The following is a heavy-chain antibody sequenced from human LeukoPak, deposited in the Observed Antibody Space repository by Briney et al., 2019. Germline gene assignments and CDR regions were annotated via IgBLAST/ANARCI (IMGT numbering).Heavy chain of an antibody. J-gene: IGHJ5*02. CDR2: INPSGGST. CDR3: ARGSYDSSGYYFYNWFDP. V-gene: IGHV1-46*01. CDR1: GYTFTSYY. Sequence: ASVKVSCKASGYTFTSYYMYWVRQAPGQGLEWMGIINPSGGSTSYAQKFQGRVTITRNTSISIAYMELSSLRSEDTAVYYCARGSYDSSGYYFYNWFDPWGQGTLVTDSS. D-gene: IGHD3-22*01.